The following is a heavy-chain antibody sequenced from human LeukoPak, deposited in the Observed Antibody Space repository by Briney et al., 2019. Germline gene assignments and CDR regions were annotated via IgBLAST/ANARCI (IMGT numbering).Heavy chain of an antibody. V-gene: IGHV5-51*01. CDR1: GYSFTSYW. Sequence: GESLKISCKGSGYSFTSYWIGWVRQMPGKGLEWTGIIYPGDSDTRYSPSFQGQVTISADKSISTAYLQWSSLKASDTAMYYCARRLDTAMVTSYYFDYWGQGTLVTVSS. J-gene: IGHJ4*02. CDR3: ARRLDTAMVTSYYFDY. CDR2: IYPGDSDT. D-gene: IGHD5-18*01.